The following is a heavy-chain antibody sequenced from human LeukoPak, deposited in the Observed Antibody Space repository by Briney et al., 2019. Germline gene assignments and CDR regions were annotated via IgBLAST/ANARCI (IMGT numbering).Heavy chain of an antibody. V-gene: IGHV3-23*01. CDR3: ATTAYTTAGTDY. CDR2: ISGSGGST. CDR1: GFTFDDYA. J-gene: IGHJ4*02. Sequence: GWSLTLSCEASGFTFDDYAMHWVRQAPAKEVEGVSAISGSGGSTYYADSVKGRFTISRDNSKNTLYLQMNSLRAEDTAVYYCATTAYTTAGTDYWGQGTLVTVSS. D-gene: IGHD1-1*01.